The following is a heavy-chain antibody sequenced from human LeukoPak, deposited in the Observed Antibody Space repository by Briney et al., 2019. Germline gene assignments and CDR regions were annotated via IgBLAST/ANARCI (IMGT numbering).Heavy chain of an antibody. D-gene: IGHD6-13*01. CDR1: GGSFSGYY. Sequence: SETLSLTCVVYGGSFSGYYWSWIRQPPGKGLEWIGEINHSGSTNYNPSLKSRVTISVDTSKNQFSLKLSSVTAADTAVYYCARGLAAAASTWGQGTLVTVSS. V-gene: IGHV4-34*01. J-gene: IGHJ5*02. CDR3: ARGLAAAAST. CDR2: INHSGST.